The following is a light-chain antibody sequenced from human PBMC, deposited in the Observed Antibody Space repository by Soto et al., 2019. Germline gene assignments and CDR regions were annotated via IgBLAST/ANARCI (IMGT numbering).Light chain of an antibody. CDR2: GAS. CDR3: QQYNKWHPYT. CDR1: QSVSSN. V-gene: IGKV3-15*01. J-gene: IGKJ2*01. Sequence: EIVITQSPATLSVSPGERATLSCRASQSVSSNLAWYQQKPGQAPRLLIYGASTRATGIPARFSGSGSGTEFTLTISSLQSEDFAVYYCQQYNKWHPYTFGQGTKLEIK.